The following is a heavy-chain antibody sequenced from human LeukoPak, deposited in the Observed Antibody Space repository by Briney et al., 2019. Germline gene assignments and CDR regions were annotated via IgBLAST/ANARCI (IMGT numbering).Heavy chain of an antibody. V-gene: IGHV4-34*01. CDR2: INHSGST. CDR1: GGSFSGYY. J-gene: IGHJ4*02. D-gene: IGHD2-21*02. Sequence: SETLSLTCAVYGGSFSGYYWSWIRQPPGKGLEWIGEINHSGSTNYNPSLKSRVTISVGTSKNQFSLKLSSVTAADTAVYYCASSASYGGGDCPTDYWGQGTLVTVSS. CDR3: ASSASYGGGDCPTDY.